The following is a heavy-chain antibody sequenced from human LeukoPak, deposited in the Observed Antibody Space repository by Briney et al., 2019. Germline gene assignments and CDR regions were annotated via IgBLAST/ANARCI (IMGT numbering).Heavy chain of an antibody. D-gene: IGHD3/OR15-3a*01. V-gene: IGHV3-23*01. CDR3: ASGEQPALDAYDAFDI. Sequence: GRSLRLSCAASGFTFSSYAMSWVRQAPGKGLEWVSAISGSGGSTNYADSVKGRFTISRDNSKNTLYLQMNSLRAEDTAVYYCASGEQPALDAYDAFDIWGQGTMVTVSS. CDR2: ISGSGGST. J-gene: IGHJ3*02. CDR1: GFTFSSYA.